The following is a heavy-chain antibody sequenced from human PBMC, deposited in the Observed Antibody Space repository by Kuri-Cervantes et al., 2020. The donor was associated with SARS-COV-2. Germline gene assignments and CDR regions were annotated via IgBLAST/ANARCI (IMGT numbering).Heavy chain of an antibody. V-gene: IGHV4-34*01. CDR2: INHSGST. CDR3: AGRHTRGATNY. Sequence: GSLRLSCAVYGGSFSGYYWSWIRQPPGKGLEWIGEINHSGSTNYNPSLKSRVTISVDTSKNQFSLKLSSVTAADTAVYYCAGRHTRGATNYWGQGTLVTVSS. J-gene: IGHJ4*02. CDR1: GGSFSGYY. D-gene: IGHD4/OR15-4a*01.